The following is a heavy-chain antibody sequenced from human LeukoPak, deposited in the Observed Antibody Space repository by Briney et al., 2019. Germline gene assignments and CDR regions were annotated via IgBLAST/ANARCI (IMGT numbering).Heavy chain of an antibody. CDR3: VKDLRLDLHLDTFHI. J-gene: IGHJ3*02. CDR2: TSWDSGSS. Sequence: GGSLRLSCAASGFNLDDFAMHWVRQAPGKGLEWVASTSWDSGSSVYADSVKGRFTISRDNARNSPHLQMHSLRLEDTALYYCVKDLRLDLHLDTFHIWGQGTMVTVS. V-gene: IGHV3-9*01. CDR1: GFNLDDFA. D-gene: IGHD1-7*01.